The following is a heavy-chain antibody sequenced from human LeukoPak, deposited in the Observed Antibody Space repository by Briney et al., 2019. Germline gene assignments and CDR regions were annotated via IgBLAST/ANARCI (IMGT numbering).Heavy chain of an antibody. CDR3: AKDTKE. CDR1: GFTFDDYA. V-gene: IGHV3-9*01. CDR2: ISWNSGSI. Sequence: GGSLRLSCAASGFTFDDYAMHWVRQAPGKGLEWVSGISWNSGSIGYADSVKGRFTISRDNSKNTLYLQMNSLRAEDTAVYYCAKDTKEWGQGTLVTVSS. J-gene: IGHJ4*02.